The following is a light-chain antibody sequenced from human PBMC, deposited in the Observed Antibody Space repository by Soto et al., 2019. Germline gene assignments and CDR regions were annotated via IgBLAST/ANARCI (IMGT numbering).Light chain of an antibody. Sequence: QSVLTQPPSVSGAPGQRVTMSCTGSSSNIGAGYDVQWYQQLPGTVPKLLIYASNNRPSGVPDRFSGSKSDTSASLAISGLQAEDEADYYCQSFDSSLTVWVFGGGTKLTVL. CDR3: QSFDSSLTVWV. J-gene: IGLJ3*02. V-gene: IGLV1-40*01. CDR2: ASN. CDR1: SSNIGAGYD.